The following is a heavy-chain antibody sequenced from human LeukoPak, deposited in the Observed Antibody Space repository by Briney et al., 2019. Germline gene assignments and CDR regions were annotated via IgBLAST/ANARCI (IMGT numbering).Heavy chain of an antibody. CDR2: IYYSGST. CDR1: GGSISSYY. D-gene: IGHD3-22*01. Sequence: SETLSLTCTVSGGSISSYYWSWIRQPPGKGLEWIGYIYYSGSTNYNPSLKSRVTISVDTSKNQFSLKLSSVTAADTAVYYCARRTNPPYYYDSSGYRRWYYFDYWGQGTLVTVSS. V-gene: IGHV4-59*01. J-gene: IGHJ4*02. CDR3: ARRTNPPYYYDSSGYRRWYYFDY.